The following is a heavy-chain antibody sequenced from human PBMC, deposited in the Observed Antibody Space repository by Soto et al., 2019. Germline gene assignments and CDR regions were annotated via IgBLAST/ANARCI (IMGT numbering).Heavy chain of an antibody. D-gene: IGHD3-10*01. V-gene: IGHV3-23*01. CDR2: ISGDGDTT. CDR3: AKGRGGSGSLTPRVDF. CDR1: GFTFNNYV. J-gene: IGHJ4*02. Sequence: EVQLLESGGGLVQPGGSLRLSCAASGFTFNNYVMTWVRQAPGKGLEWVSAISGDGDTTSYADSVKGRFTVSRDGSKNTLYLQMSSLRAEDTALYYCAKGRGGSGSLTPRVDFWGQGTLVTVSS.